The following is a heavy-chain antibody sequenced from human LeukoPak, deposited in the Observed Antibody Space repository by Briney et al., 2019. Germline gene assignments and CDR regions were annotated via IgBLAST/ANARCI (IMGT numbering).Heavy chain of an antibody. CDR2: ISYDGSNK. Sequence: GGSLRLSCAASGFTVSSNYMNWVRQAPGKGLEWVAVISYDGSNKYYADSVKGRFTISRDNSKNTLYLQMNSLRTEDTAVYYCAKGVSSSWSNDAFDIWGQGTMVTVSS. J-gene: IGHJ3*02. CDR1: GFTVSSNY. CDR3: AKGVSSSWSNDAFDI. D-gene: IGHD6-13*01. V-gene: IGHV3-30*18.